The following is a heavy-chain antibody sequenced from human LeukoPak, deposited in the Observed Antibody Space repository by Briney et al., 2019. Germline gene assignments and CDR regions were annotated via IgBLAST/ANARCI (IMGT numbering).Heavy chain of an antibody. J-gene: IGHJ6*04. CDR3: ARDVRRGLRFNNIYPYFGMDV. CDR1: GGPINFY. V-gene: IGHV4-59*01. CDR2: VHQNGSA. D-gene: IGHD3-3*01. Sequence: PSETLSLTCSVSGGPINFYWSWIRQSPGKGLEWIGCVHQNGSASYKSSLQRRVTMSVDTSKRQVSLMLNSVTAADTAVYYCARDVRRGLRFNNIYPYFGMDVWGKGTMVIVSA.